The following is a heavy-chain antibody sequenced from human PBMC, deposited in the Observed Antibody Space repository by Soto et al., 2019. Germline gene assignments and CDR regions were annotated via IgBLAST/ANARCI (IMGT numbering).Heavy chain of an antibody. D-gene: IGHD6-13*01. CDR2: ITPNTGDR. CDR1: GYNFRDYY. Sequence: ASVKVSCKASGYNFRDYYLHWVRQAPGLGLEWMGWITPNTGDRDYAQRFQGRITLTTDTSLDTAYMEINGLTLDDTAIYYCARSADRKSSPAWIDPWGQGALVTVSS. CDR3: ARSADRKSSPAWIDP. J-gene: IGHJ5*02. V-gene: IGHV1-2*02.